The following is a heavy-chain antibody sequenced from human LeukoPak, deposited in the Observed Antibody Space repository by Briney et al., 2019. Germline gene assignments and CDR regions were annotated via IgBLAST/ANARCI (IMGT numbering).Heavy chain of an antibody. CDR1: GGSISSYY. J-gene: IGHJ3*02. V-gene: IGHV4-59*01. D-gene: IGHD1-1*01. CDR2: MCYSGST. CDR3: ARPAGWNAYDAFDI. Sequence: SETLSLTCTVSGGSISSYYWSWIRQPPGKGLEWIGYMCYSGSTNSYPSLKSRVTISVDTSKNQFSLKLSSVTAADTAVYYCARPAGWNAYDAFDIWGQGTMVTVSS.